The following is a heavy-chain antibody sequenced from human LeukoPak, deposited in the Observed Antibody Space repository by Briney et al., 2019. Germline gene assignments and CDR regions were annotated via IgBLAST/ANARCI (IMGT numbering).Heavy chain of an antibody. CDR1: GFTFSDYW. CDR2: ISSSSSYI. V-gene: IGHV3-21*01. J-gene: IGHJ6*02. Sequence: GGSLRLSCVASGFTFSDYWMHWVRQAPGKGLEWVSSISSSSSYIYYADSVKGRFTISRDNAKNSLYLQMNSLRAEDTAVYYCARDRWGYGMDVWGQGTTVTVSS. D-gene: IGHD3-16*01. CDR3: ARDRWGYGMDV.